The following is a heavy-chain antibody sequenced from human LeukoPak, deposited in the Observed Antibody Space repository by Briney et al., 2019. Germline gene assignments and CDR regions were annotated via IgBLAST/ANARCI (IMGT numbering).Heavy chain of an antibody. CDR3: ARDRVAARLTFDY. CDR1: GYTFTGYY. CDR2: INPNSGGT. J-gene: IGHJ4*02. V-gene: IGHV1-2*02. Sequence: ASVKVSCKASGYTFTGYYMHWVRQAPGQGLEWMGWINPNSGGTNYAQKFQGRVTMTRDTSISTAYMELSRLRSDDTAVYYCARDRVAARLTFDYWGQGTLVTVSS. D-gene: IGHD6-6*01.